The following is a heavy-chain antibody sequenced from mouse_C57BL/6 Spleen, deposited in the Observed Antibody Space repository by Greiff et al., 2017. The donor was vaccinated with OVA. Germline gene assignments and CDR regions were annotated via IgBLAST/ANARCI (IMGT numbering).Heavy chain of an antibody. CDR2: ISDGGSYT. D-gene: IGHD1-1*01. J-gene: IGHJ3*01. V-gene: IGHV5-4*03. CDR3: ARADYYGSSAWFAY. CDR1: GFTFSSYA. Sequence: EVMLVESGGGLVKPGGSLKLSCAASGFTFSSYAMSWVRQTPEKRLEWVATISDGGSYTYYPDNVKGRFTISRDNAKNNLYLQMSHLKSEDTAMYYCARADYYGSSAWFAYWGQGTLVTVAA.